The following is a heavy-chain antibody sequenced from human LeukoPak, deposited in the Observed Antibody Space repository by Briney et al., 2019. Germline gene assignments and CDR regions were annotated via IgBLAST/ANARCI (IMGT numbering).Heavy chain of an antibody. Sequence: PSETLSLTCAVYGGSFSGYYWSWIRQPPGKGLDWIGEINHSGSTNYNPSLKSRVTISVDTSKNQFSLKLSSVTAADTAVYYCARKCSGGSCRAQHVFGAYYYMDVWGKGTTVTVSS. CDR3: ARKCSGGSCRAQHVFGAYYYMDV. J-gene: IGHJ6*03. CDR2: INHSGST. D-gene: IGHD2-15*01. CDR1: GGSFSGYY. V-gene: IGHV4-34*01.